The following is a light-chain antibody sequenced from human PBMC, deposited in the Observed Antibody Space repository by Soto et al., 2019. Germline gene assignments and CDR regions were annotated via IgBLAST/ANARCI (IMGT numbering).Light chain of an antibody. CDR3: QQSYSTPYT. CDR2: AAT. V-gene: IGKV1-39*01. CDR1: QSISNH. Sequence: DIQMTQSPSSLSASVEDRVIITCRASQSISNHLNWYQQKPGKAPKLLIYAATTLQSGVPSRFSGSGSGTDYTLTISSLQPEDFATYSCQQSYSTPYTFGQGTKVDIK. J-gene: IGKJ2*01.